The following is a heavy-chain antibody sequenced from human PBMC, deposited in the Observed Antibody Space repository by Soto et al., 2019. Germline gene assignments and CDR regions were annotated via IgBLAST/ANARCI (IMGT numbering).Heavy chain of an antibody. CDR2: ISGSGNYT. CDR3: AREGINNYNEYYFDS. Sequence: EMHLVESGGGLVKPGGSLRLSCAASGFTFSTYSMNWVRQAPGKGLEWVSSISGSGNYTHYADFLRGRFTISRDNAKTSLYLQMNSLRAEHTAVYYCAREGINNYNEYYFDSWGQGTVVTVSS. D-gene: IGHD4-4*01. CDR1: GFTFSTYS. V-gene: IGHV3-21*01. J-gene: IGHJ4*02.